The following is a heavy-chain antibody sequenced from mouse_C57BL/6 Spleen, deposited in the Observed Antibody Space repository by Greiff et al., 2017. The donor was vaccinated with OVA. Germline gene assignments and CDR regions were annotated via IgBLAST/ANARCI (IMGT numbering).Heavy chain of an antibody. Sequence: VQLQQPGAELVRPGTSVKLSCKASGYTFTSYWMHWVKQRPGQGLAWIGVIDPSDSYTNYNQKFKGKATLTVDTYSSTAYMQLSSLTSEDSAVYYCARLRRYYAMDYWGQGTSVTVSS. J-gene: IGHJ4*01. CDR1: GYTFTSYW. V-gene: IGHV1-59*01. CDR3: ARLRRYYAMDY. CDR2: IDPSDSYT. D-gene: IGHD2-12*01.